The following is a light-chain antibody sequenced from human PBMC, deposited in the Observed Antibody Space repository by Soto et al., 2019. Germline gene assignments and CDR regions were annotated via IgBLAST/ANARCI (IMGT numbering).Light chain of an antibody. CDR2: GAS. V-gene: IGKV3-15*01. CDR3: QQYNKWPQT. Sequence: EIMMTLSPSTLSVSTGERATLSCRASQSVRSDLAWYHQKPGKAPRLLIYGASTRATGIPARFSGSGSGTEFTLTINSLQSEDFAVYYCQQYNKWPQTFGQGTKVDI. CDR1: QSVRSD. J-gene: IGKJ1*01.